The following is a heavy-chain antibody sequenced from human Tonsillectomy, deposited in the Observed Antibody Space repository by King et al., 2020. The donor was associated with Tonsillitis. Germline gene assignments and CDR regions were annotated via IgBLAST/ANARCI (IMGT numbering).Heavy chain of an antibody. CDR3: ARHFGSVAVAGRFDF. CDR2: IYYVGGTT. J-gene: IGHJ4*02. D-gene: IGHD6-19*01. V-gene: IGHV4-39*01. CDR1: GDSLSSGVYF. Sequence: QVQLQESGPGLVKPSETLSLTCTVSGDSLSSGVYFWAWIRQPPGKGLEWIGSIYYVGGTTHYNPSLKSRVSISIDTAKNHFSLKLRSVTATDTAVYYCARHFGSVAVAGRFDFWGQGTLVTVSS.